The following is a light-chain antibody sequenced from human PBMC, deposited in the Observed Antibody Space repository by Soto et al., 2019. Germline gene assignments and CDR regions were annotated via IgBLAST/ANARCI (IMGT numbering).Light chain of an antibody. Sequence: EIVLTQSPATLSVSPGERATLSCSAIQSVSSNLDWYQQKPGQAPRLLIYRASSRATGIPVRFSGSGSGTEFTLTISSLQSEDFEVYYCQQYNNWPLTFGQGTRLEIK. V-gene: IGKV3-15*01. CDR2: RAS. CDR3: QQYNNWPLT. J-gene: IGKJ5*01. CDR1: QSVSSN.